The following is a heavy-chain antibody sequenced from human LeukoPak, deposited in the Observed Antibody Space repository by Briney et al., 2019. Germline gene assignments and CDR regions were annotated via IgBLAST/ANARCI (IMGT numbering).Heavy chain of an antibody. CDR3: ARARNYDYVWGSSPPAGYYFDY. D-gene: IGHD3-16*01. Sequence: AWGSLRLYCAASGFTVSSNYMSWVRQAPGQGLEWVSVIYSGGSTYYAESVKGRFTISRDNSKNTLYLQMNSMRAEDTAVYYCARARNYDYVWGSSPPAGYYFDYWGQGTLVTVSS. CDR1: GFTVSSNY. V-gene: IGHV3-53*01. J-gene: IGHJ4*02. CDR2: IYSGGST.